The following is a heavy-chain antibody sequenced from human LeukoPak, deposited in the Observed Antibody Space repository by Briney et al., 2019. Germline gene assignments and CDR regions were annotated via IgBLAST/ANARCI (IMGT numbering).Heavy chain of an antibody. CDR2: IYYSGST. D-gene: IGHD4-17*01. J-gene: IGHJ3*02. V-gene: IGHV4-59*01. CDR1: GGSISSYY. Sequence: PSETLSLTCTVSGGSISSYYWSWIRQPPGKGLEWIGYIYYSGSTNHNPSLKSRVTISVDTSKNQFSLKLSSVTAADTAVYYCARGIGTTVTDAFDIWGQGTMVTVSS. CDR3: ARGIGTTVTDAFDI.